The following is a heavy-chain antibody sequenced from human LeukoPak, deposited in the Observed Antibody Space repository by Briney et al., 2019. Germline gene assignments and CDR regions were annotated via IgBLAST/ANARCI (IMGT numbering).Heavy chain of an antibody. J-gene: IGHJ3*02. CDR3: TRRGASTGAFDI. CDR1: GFTFSNYW. CDR2: INSDGSST. V-gene: IGHV3-74*01. Sequence: GGSLRLSCAASGFTFSNYWMHWVRQGPGKGLVWVSRINSDGSSTSYADSVKGRFTISRDNAKNTLYLQMKSLRAEDTAVYYCTRRGASTGAFDIWGQGTMVTVSS. D-gene: IGHD1-26*01.